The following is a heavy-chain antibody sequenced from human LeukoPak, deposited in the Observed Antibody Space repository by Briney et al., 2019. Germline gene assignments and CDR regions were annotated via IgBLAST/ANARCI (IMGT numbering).Heavy chain of an antibody. J-gene: IGHJ4*02. Sequence: GGALRLSYADSGFTFSSCDMSWVRQAPGKGLEWLSAIRDSGSSTHYADSVKGRFTTSRDNSKNTLFLQMNSLRAEDTAIYYCAKYGPQDSGSSHFDYWGQGALVTVSS. D-gene: IGHD1-26*01. CDR1: GFTFSSCD. CDR2: IRDSGSST. V-gene: IGHV3-23*01. CDR3: AKYGPQDSGSSHFDY.